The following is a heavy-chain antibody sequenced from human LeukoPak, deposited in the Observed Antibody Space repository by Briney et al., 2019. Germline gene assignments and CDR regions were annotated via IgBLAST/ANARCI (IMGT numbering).Heavy chain of an antibody. Sequence: GGSLRLSCAASGFTFSTYWMTWVRQAPGKGLEWVADITQDGSEKYYVDSVKGRFTISRDNAKNSLYLQMNSLKVEDTAAYYCARVYSRALYNWGQGTLVTVSS. D-gene: IGHD2-15*01. CDR1: GFTFSTYW. V-gene: IGHV3-7*01. CDR3: ARVYSRALYN. CDR2: ITQDGSEK. J-gene: IGHJ4*02.